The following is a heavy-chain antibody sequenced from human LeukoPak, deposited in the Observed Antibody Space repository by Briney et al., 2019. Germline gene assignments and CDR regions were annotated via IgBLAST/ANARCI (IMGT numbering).Heavy chain of an antibody. CDR1: GGSISSYY. Sequence: PSETLSLTCTVSGGSISSYYWSWIRQPPGKGLEWIGYIYYSGSTNYNPSLKSRVTISVDTSKNQFSLKLSSVTAADTAVYYCARSIVGATIGAFDIWGQGTMVTVSP. J-gene: IGHJ3*02. CDR3: ARSIVGATIGAFDI. D-gene: IGHD1-26*01. V-gene: IGHV4-59*01. CDR2: IYYSGST.